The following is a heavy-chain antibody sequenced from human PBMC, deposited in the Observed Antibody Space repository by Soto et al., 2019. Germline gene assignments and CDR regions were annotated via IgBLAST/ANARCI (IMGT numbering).Heavy chain of an antibody. J-gene: IGHJ3*02. CDR1: GFTFSSYS. V-gene: IGHV3-21*01. CDR3: AMGDAFDI. Sequence: VSLRLSCSASGFTFSSYSMNWVRQAPGKGLEWVSSISSSSSYIYYADSVKGRFTISRDNAKNSLYLQMNSLRAEDTAVYYCAMGDAFDIWGQGTMVNVSS. CDR2: ISSSSSYI. D-gene: IGHD1-26*01.